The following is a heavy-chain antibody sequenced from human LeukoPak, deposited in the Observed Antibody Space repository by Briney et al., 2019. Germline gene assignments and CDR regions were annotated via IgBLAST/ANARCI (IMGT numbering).Heavy chain of an antibody. V-gene: IGHV3-23*01. CDR2: IGGSGGST. CDR1: GFTFSSYA. J-gene: IGHJ6*02. CDR3: AKGGQRGSYYVHYYYGMDV. D-gene: IGHD1-26*01. Sequence: TGGSLRLSCAASGFTFSSYAMSWVRQAPGKGLEWVSAIGGSGGSTYYADSVKGRFTISRDNSKNTLYLQMNSLRAEDTAVYYCAKGGQRGSYYVHYYYGMDVWGQGTTVTVSS.